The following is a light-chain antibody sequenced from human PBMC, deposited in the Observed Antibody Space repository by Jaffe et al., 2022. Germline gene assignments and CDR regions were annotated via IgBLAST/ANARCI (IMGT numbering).Light chain of an antibody. CDR3: QHSYGAPRT. J-gene: IGKJ1*01. CDR2: AAS. Sequence: DIQMTQSPSSLSASVGDRVTIACRASQSVSTYLNWYQHKPGKAPRLLIFAASSLSGGVPSRFTGSGSGTDFTLTISSLQPEDFATYYCQHSYGAPRTFGHGTKVEI. CDR1: QSVSTY. V-gene: IGKV1-39*01.